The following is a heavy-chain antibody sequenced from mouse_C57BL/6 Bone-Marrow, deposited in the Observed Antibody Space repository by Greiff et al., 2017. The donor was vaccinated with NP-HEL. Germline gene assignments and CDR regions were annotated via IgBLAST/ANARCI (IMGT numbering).Heavy chain of an antibody. D-gene: IGHD1-1*01. CDR1: GISITTGNYR. V-gene: IGHV3-5*01. CDR3: AREITTVVAPYYFDY. CDR2: IYYSGTI. J-gene: IGHJ2*01. Sequence: EVKLVESGPGLVKPSQTVFLTCTVTGISITTGNYRWSWIRQFPGNKLEWIGYIYYSGTITYNPSLTSRTTITRDTPKNQFFLEMNSLTAEDTATYYCAREITTVVAPYYFDYWGQGTTLTVSS.